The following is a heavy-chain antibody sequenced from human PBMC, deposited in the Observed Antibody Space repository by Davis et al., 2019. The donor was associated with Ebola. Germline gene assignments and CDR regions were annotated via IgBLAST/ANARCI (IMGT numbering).Heavy chain of an antibody. CDR3: ATTPQYSSGQNKPFDY. CDR2: IWDDGSNK. J-gene: IGHJ4*02. D-gene: IGHD6-19*01. Sequence: SCAASGFILSGYDMNWVRQAPGKRLQRVAVIWDDGSNKYYADSVKGRFTISRDNSKNTLYLQMNSRRAEDTAVYYCATTPQYSSGQNKPFDYWGQGTLVTVSS. CDR1: GFILSGYD. V-gene: IGHV3-33*01.